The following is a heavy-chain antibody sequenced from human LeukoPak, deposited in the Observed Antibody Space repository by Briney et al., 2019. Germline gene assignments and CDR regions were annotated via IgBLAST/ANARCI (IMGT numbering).Heavy chain of an antibody. J-gene: IGHJ5*01. CDR2: INHSGGT. D-gene: IGHD5-18*01. Sequence: SETLSLTCEVYGGSFSDYYWSWIRRPPGKGLEWIGEINHSGGTSYNPSLKSRVTMSVDTSKNQFSVKLTSVTAADTAVYYCARAKDSYGKVFDCWGQGTLVTVSS. CDR3: ARAKDSYGKVFDC. CDR1: GGSFSDYY. V-gene: IGHV4-34*01.